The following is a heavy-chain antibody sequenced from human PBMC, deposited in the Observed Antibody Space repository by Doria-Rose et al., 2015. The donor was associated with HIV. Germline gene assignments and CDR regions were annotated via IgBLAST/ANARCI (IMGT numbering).Heavy chain of an antibody. J-gene: IGHJ4*02. CDR2: NVSDDER. V-gene: IGHV2-26*01. CDR3: ARIKSSRWYHKYYFDF. D-gene: IGHD6-13*01. Sequence: SGPVLVKPTETLTLTCTVSGVSLSSPGMGVSWIRQPPGQALEWLANNVSDDERSYKTSLKSRLTISRGTSKSQVVLTMTDMDPVDTATYYCARIKSSRWYHKYYFDFWGQGTLVIVSA. CDR1: GVSLSSPGMG.